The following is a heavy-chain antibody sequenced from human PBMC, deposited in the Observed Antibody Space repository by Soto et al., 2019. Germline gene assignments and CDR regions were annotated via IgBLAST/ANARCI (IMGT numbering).Heavy chain of an antibody. Sequence: PSETLSLTCTFTGFTTSSYYWSWLRQPPGKGLEWIGYNSYSGSTDYNPSLKSRVTISVDTSKNQFSLKLSSATAADTAVYYCARHGGSYSFDYWGQGTLVTVSS. CDR3: ARHGGSYSFDY. CDR2: NSYSGST. D-gene: IGHD1-26*01. V-gene: IGHV4-59*08. CDR1: GFTTSSYY. J-gene: IGHJ4*02.